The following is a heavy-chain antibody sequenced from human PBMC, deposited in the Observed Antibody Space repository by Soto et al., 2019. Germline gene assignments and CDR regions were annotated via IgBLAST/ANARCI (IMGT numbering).Heavy chain of an antibody. CDR2: VSTIGST. CDR3: GRHGGTFDL. J-gene: IGHJ5*02. V-gene: IGHV4-4*08. CDR1: GYSITSYD. Sequence: SETLSLTCIVSGYSITSYDWTWVGQPPGKGLEWIGYVSTIGSTDFNPSLKSRVTISVDTSKNQVSLRLRSVTAADTAVYFCGRHGGTFDLWGQGSLVTSSS. D-gene: IGHD3-16*01.